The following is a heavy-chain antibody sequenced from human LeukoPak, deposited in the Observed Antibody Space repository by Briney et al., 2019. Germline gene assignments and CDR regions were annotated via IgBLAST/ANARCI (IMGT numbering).Heavy chain of an antibody. CDR3: ARDNYGGPYYFDY. CDR2: IYHSGST. CDR1: GGSFSGYY. V-gene: IGHV4-34*01. J-gene: IGHJ4*02. D-gene: IGHD4-23*01. Sequence: SETLSLTCAVYGGSFSGYYWSWIRQPPGKGLEWIGYIYHSGSTYYNPSLKSRVTISVDRSKNQFSLKLSSVTAADTAVYYCARDNYGGPYYFDYWGQGTLVTVSS.